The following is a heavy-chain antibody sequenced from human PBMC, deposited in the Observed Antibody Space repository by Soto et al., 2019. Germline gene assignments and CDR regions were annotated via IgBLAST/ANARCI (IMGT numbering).Heavy chain of an antibody. V-gene: IGHV4-59*05. J-gene: IGHJ6*02. CDR2: IYYSGST. Sequence: PSETLSLTCTVSGGSISSYYWSWIRQPPGKGLEWIGSIYYSGSTYYNPSLKSRVTISVDTSKNQFSLKLSSVTAADTAVYYCARQEVYYYGMDVWGQGTTVTVSS. CDR1: GGSISSYY. CDR3: ARQEVYYYGMDV.